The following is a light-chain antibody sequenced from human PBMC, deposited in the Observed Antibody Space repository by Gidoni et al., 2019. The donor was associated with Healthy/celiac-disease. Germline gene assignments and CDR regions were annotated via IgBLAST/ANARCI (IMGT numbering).Light chain of an antibody. J-gene: IGKJ2*01. V-gene: IGKV1-5*03. CDR1: QSISSW. Sequence: DSQMTQSPSTLSASVGDRVTITCRASQSISSWLAWYQQKPGKAPKLLISKASSFESGVPSRFSGSGSGTEFPLTISSLQPDDSATYYCQPYNSLVTFGQGTKLELK. CDR2: KAS. CDR3: QPYNSLVT.